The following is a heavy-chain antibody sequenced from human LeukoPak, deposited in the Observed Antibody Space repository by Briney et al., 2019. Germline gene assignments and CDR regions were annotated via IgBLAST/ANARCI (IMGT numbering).Heavy chain of an antibody. Sequence: PSETLSLTCTVSGGSVSNHYWTWIRQPPGKGLEWIGHLYYSGHTNYNPSLKSRVTISVDTSKNQFSLKLSSVTAADTAVYYCARVAYDILTGPSGYYGMDVWGQGTTVTVSS. D-gene: IGHD3-9*01. CDR2: LYYSGHT. CDR1: GGSVSNHY. CDR3: ARVAYDILTGPSGYYGMDV. J-gene: IGHJ6*02. V-gene: IGHV4-59*02.